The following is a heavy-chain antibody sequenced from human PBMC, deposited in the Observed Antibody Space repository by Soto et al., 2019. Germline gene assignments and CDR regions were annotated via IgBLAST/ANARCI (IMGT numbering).Heavy chain of an antibody. CDR3: ARGGYVYYFDY. CDR1: GGTFSSYT. Sequence: QVQLVQSGAEVKKPGSSVRVSCKASGGTFSSYTISWVRQAPGQGLEWMGRIIPILGIANYAQKFQGRVTFTADKSTSTAYMELSSLRSEDTAVYYCARGGYVYYFDYWGQGTLVTVSS. V-gene: IGHV1-69*02. J-gene: IGHJ4*02. CDR2: IIPILGIA. D-gene: IGHD5-12*01.